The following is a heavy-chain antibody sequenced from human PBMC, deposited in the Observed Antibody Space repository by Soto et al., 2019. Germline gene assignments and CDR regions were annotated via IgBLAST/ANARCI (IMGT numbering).Heavy chain of an antibody. CDR1: GFTFSSYS. CDR3: ARDPPSSNYDSSGYYPEYFQH. CDR2: ISSSSSTI. J-gene: IGHJ1*01. D-gene: IGHD3-22*01. Sequence: GGSLRLSCAAPGFTFSSYSMNWVRQAPGKGLEWVSYISSSSSTIYYADSVKGRFTISRDNAKNSLYLQMNSLRDEDTAVYYCARDPPSSNYDSSGYYPEYFQHWGQRTLVTVSS. V-gene: IGHV3-48*02.